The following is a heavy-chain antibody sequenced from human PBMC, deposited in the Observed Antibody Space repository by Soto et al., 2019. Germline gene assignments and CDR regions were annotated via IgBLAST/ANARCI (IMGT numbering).Heavy chain of an antibody. J-gene: IGHJ4*02. Sequence: QVQLVQSGAEVKKPGASVKVSCKASGYTFTGYYMHWVRQAPGQGLEWMGWINPNSGGTNYAQKFQGWVTMTRDTSISTAYMELGRLRSDDTAVYYCARDAPGRGTATSETPLDSWGQGTLVTVSS. CDR3: ARDAPGRGTATSETPLDS. CDR1: GYTFTGYY. CDR2: INPNSGGT. V-gene: IGHV1-2*04. D-gene: IGHD2-15*01.